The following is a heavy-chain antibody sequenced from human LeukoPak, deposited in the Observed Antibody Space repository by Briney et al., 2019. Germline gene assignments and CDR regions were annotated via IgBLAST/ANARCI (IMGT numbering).Heavy chain of an antibody. Sequence: PSETLSLTCAVYGGSFSGYYWSWIRQPPGKGLEWIEEINHSGSTNYNPSLKSRVTISVDTSKNQFSLKLSSVTAADTAVYYCARFWKQQLVRLGWFDPWGQGTLVTVSS. CDR3: ARFWKQQLVRLGWFDP. D-gene: IGHD6-13*01. J-gene: IGHJ5*02. CDR1: GGSFSGYY. V-gene: IGHV4-34*01. CDR2: INHSGST.